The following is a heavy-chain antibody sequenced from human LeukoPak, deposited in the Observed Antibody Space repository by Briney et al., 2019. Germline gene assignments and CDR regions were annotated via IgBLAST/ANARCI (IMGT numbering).Heavy chain of an antibody. CDR1: GFTFSNAW. CDR3: TTTAVADLGFDY. J-gene: IGHJ4*02. D-gene: IGHD6-19*01. V-gene: IGHV3-15*01. CDR2: IKSKTDGGTT. Sequence: GGSLRLSCAASGFTFSNAWMSWVRQAPGKGLEWVGRIKSKTDGGTTDYAAPVKGRFTISRDDSKNTLYLQMNSLKTEDTAVCYCTTTAVADLGFDYWGQGTLVTVSS.